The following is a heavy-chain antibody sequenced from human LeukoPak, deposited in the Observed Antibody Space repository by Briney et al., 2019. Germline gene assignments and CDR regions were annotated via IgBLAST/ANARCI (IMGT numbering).Heavy chain of an antibody. CDR1: GFSLSTSGVG. CDR3: AHRRSLDCGGDCWGWFDP. Sequence: SGPTLVHPTQTLTLTYTFSGFSLSTSGVGVGWIRQPPGKALEWLAVIYWDDDNRYSPSLRSRLTITKDTSKNQVVLTMTNMDPVDTATYYCAHRRSLDCGGDCWGWFDPWGQGTLVTVSS. J-gene: IGHJ5*02. V-gene: IGHV2-5*02. CDR2: IYWDDDN. D-gene: IGHD2-21*02.